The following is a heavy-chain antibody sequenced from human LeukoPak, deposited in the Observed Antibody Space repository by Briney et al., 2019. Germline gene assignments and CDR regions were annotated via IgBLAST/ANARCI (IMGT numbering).Heavy chain of an antibody. D-gene: IGHD4/OR15-4a*01. CDR1: GGTFSSYA. CDR3: ARDPDGARDFDY. CDR2: IIPILGIA. J-gene: IGHJ4*02. Sequence: SVKVSCKASGGTFSSYAISWVRQAPGQGLEWMGRIIPILGIANYAQKFQGRVTITAGKSTSTAYMELSSLRSDDTAVYYCARDPDGARDFDYWGQGTLVTVSS. V-gene: IGHV1-69*04.